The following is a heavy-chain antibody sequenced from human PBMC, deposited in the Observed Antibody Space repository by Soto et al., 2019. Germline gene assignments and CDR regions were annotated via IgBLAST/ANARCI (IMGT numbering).Heavy chain of an antibody. Sequence: SLTCTVSGGSISSGGYYWSWIRQHPGKGLEWIGYIYYSGSTYYNPSLKSRVTISVDTSKNQFSLKLSSVTAADTAVYYCARDRSGSDYYYGMDVWGQGTTVTVSS. D-gene: IGHD6-25*01. J-gene: IGHJ6*02. V-gene: IGHV4-31*03. CDR1: GGSISSGGYY. CDR3: ARDRSGSDYYYGMDV. CDR2: IYYSGST.